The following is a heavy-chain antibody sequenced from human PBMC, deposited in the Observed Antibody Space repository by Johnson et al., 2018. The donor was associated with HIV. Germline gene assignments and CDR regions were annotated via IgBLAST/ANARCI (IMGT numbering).Heavy chain of an antibody. V-gene: IGHV3-30-3*01. D-gene: IGHD1-1*01. CDR3: ANRRGIGDGTTGSLDI. Sequence: QVQLVESGGGVVQPGRSLRLSCAASGFTFSSYAMHWVRQAPGKGLEWVAVISYDGSNKYYADSVKGRFTISRDNSKNTLFLQRNSLRPEDTAVYYCANRRGIGDGTTGSLDIWGQGTMVTVSS. CDR1: GFTFSSYA. J-gene: IGHJ3*02. CDR2: ISYDGSNK.